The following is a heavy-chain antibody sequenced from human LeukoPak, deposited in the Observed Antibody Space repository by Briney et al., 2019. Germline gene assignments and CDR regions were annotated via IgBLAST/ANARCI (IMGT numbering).Heavy chain of an antibody. Sequence: GESLKISCEVSGYSFSRHWIGWVRQMPGKGLEWVGFLYPGDSDTRYSPSFQGQVTISVDKSTTTAYLQWSSLKASDTAMYYCARLGDSSVYYSLDYWGQGTLVTVSS. CDR3: ARLGDSSVYYSLDY. CDR2: LYPGDSDT. J-gene: IGHJ4*02. D-gene: IGHD3-22*01. V-gene: IGHV5-51*01. CDR1: GYSFSRHW.